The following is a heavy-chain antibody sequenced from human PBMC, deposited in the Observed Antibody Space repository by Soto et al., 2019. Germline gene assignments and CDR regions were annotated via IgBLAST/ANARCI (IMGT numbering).Heavy chain of an antibody. D-gene: IGHD2-2*02. Sequence: DSGTVACSGSGCTVPVYYVDWVGKAQGTGLEWMGIINPSDGRTTYAQKFQGRVTMTRDTSTSTVYMELSSLRSEDTAFYYCARGICTSCYNGLNWLDLWGQGRPVTVSS. CDR1: GCTVPVYY. J-gene: IGHJ5*02. CDR2: INPSDGRT. CDR3: ARGICTSCYNGLNWLDL. V-gene: IGHV1-46*01.